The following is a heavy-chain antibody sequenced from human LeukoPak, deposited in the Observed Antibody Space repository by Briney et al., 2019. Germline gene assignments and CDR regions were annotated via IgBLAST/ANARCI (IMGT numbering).Heavy chain of an antibody. CDR2: INPSGSTK. V-gene: IGHV3-7*01. J-gene: IGHJ4*02. Sequence: GGSLRLSCTDSGFTFSSFSMNWVRQAPGKGLEWVANINPSGSTKYYADSVKGRFTISRDNAKNSLYLQMSSLRAETTAVYYCARGHYGDYDWGQGTLVTVSS. CDR3: ARGHYGDYD. CDR1: GFTFSSFS. D-gene: IGHD4-17*01.